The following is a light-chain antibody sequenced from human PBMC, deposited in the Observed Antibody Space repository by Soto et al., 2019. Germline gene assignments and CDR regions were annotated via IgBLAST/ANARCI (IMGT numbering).Light chain of an antibody. V-gene: IGKV3-20*01. CDR3: QQYGSAPST. CDR1: QSVRSNY. J-gene: IGKJ4*01. Sequence: EIVLPQSPGTLSLSTGERATLSCRASQSVRSNYLAWYQQKHGQAPRLLIYGASSRATGIPDTFSGSGSGTDFTLINISLESSDCALYYCQQYGSAPSTFGGGTKVEIK. CDR2: GAS.